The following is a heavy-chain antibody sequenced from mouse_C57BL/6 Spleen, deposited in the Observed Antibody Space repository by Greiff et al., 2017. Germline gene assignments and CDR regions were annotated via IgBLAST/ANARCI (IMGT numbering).Heavy chain of an antibody. CDR3: ARPYYDYGHYYFDY. CDR2: IYPRDGST. J-gene: IGHJ2*01. D-gene: IGHD2-4*01. Sequence: VQLKQSGPELVKPGASVKLSCKASGYTFTSYDINWVKQRPGQGLEWIGWIYPRDGSTKYNEKFKGKATLTVDTSSSTAYMELHSLTSEDSAVYFCARPYYDYGHYYFDYWGQGTTLTVSS. CDR1: GYTFTSYD. V-gene: IGHV1-85*01.